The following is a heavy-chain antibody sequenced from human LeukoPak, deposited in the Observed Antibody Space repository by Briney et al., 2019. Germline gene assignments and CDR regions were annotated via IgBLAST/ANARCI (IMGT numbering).Heavy chain of an antibody. CDR2: IKLDGSEK. D-gene: IGHD3-3*01. Sequence: PGGSLRLSCVACGFTFGKYWMSWVRQAPGKGLEWVANIKLDGSEKNYVDSVKRRFTISRDNTKNSLYLQMNSLRVEDTAVFYCARDQYDTWSRRGNFDSWGQGTLVIVSS. CDR3: ARDQYDTWSRRGNFDS. V-gene: IGHV3-7*03. CDR1: GFTFGKYW. J-gene: IGHJ4*02.